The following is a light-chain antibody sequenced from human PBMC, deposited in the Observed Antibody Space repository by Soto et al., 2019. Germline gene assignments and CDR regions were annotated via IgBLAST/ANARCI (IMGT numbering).Light chain of an antibody. CDR2: AAS. Sequence: DIQLTQSPSFLSASVGDRVTITCRASQGISSYLGWYQQKPGKAPNLLIFAASTLQDGVPSRFSGRGAGTEVTLTISSLQPEDCATYYCQQVNSYPYTFGQGTTLEI. V-gene: IGKV1-9*01. CDR3: QQVNSYPYT. CDR1: QGISSY. J-gene: IGKJ2*01.